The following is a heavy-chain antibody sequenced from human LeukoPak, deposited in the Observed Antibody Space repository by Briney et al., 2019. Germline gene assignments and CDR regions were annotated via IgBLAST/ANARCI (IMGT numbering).Heavy chain of an antibody. J-gene: IGHJ4*02. CDR3: ARGARTYYDFWSGNSGGFDY. D-gene: IGHD3-3*01. CDR1: GGTFSSYA. V-gene: IGHV1-69*15. CDR2: IIPIFGTA. Sequence: ASVKLSCKASGGTFSSYAISWVRQAPGQGLEWMGRIIPIFGTANYAQKFQGRVTITADESTSTAYMELSSLRSEDTAVYYCARGARTYYDFWSGNSGGFDYWGQGTLVTVSS.